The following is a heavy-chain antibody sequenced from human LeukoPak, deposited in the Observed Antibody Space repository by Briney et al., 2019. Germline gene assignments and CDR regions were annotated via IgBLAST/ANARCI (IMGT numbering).Heavy chain of an antibody. CDR1: GYTFTGYY. D-gene: IGHD1-1*01. Sequence: EASVKVSCKASGYTFTGYYMHWVRQAPGQGLEWMGRINPNSGGTNYAQKFQGRVTMTRDTSISTAYMELSRLRSDDTAVYYCARELGLETPYYNYGMDVWGQGTTVTVSS. J-gene: IGHJ6*02. CDR3: ARELGLETPYYNYGMDV. CDR2: INPNSGGT. V-gene: IGHV1-2*06.